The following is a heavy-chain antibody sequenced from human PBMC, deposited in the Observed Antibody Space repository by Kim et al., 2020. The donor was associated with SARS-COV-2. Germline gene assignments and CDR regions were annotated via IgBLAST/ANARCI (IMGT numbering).Heavy chain of an antibody. CDR2: ISGSGGST. V-gene: IGHV3-23*01. D-gene: IGHD3-10*01. CDR1: GFTFSSYA. CDR3: AKGYYGSGSYYQAPYDAFDI. J-gene: IGHJ3*02. Sequence: GGSLRLSCAASGFTFSSYAMSWVRQAPGKGLEWVSAISGSGGSTYYADSVKGRFTISRDNSKNTLYLQMNSLRAEDTAVYYCAKGYYGSGSYYQAPYDAFDIWGQGTMVTVSS.